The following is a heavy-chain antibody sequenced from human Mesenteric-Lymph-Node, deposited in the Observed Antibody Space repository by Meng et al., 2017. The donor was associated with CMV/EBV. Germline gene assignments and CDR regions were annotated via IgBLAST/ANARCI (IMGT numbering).Heavy chain of an antibody. CDR2: IYSGGST. V-gene: IGHV3-66*01. CDR1: GFTFSSYW. Sequence: GESLKISCAASGFTFSSYWMTWVRQAPGKGLEWVSVIYSGGSTYYADSVKGRFTISRDNAKNSLYLQMNSLRAEDTAVYYCAGAYYYDSSGHDYWGQGTLVTVSS. J-gene: IGHJ4*02. D-gene: IGHD3-22*01. CDR3: AGAYYYDSSGHDY.